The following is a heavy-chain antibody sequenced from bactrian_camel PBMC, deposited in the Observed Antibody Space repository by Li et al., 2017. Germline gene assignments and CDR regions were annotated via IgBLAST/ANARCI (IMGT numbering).Heavy chain of an antibody. Sequence: HVQLVESGGGSVQAGGSLRLSCAASGNTNFRKCIGWFRQAPGKEREGVACIDSVGNIVYANSVKGRFTASRDNAKHTLFLQMNSLKDEDTAMYYCASHQFDGTVCSAAYGGSWGFASWGQGTQVTVS. D-gene: IGHD6*01. CDR2: IDSVGNI. J-gene: IGHJ6*01. CDR1: GNTNFRKC. CDR3: ASHQFDGTVCSAAYGGSWGFAS. V-gene: IGHV3S53*01.